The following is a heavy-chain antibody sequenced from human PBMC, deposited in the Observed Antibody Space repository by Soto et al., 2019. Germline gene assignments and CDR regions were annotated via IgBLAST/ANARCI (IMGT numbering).Heavy chain of an antibody. CDR3: GRVVAGYSYGSGRCSP. Sequence: QVQLVQSGAEVKKPGASVKVSCKASGYTFTSYGISWVRQAPGQGLEWMGWISAYNGNTNYAQKQQGRVPRTTATPRSTAYLELRSLRSDDTAVYCWGRVVAGYSYGSGRCSPWGQGTLVSVSS. V-gene: IGHV1-18*01. D-gene: IGHD3-10*01. CDR1: GYTFTSYG. CDR2: ISAYNGNT. J-gene: IGHJ4*02.